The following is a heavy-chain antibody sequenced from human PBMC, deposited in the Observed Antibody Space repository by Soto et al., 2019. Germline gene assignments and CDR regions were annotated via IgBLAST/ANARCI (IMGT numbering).Heavy chain of an antibody. CDR1: GFIFSNFG. Sequence: QVQFVESGGGVVQPGRSLRLSCAASGFIFSNFGMHWVRQAPGKGLEWVAVISSDGTNKYYADSVKGRFTISRDNSKNTLYVQMNSLRPEDTAVYYCVTELGGFEYWGQGTLLTVSS. CDR3: VTELGGFEY. CDR2: ISSDGTNK. D-gene: IGHD3-16*01. J-gene: IGHJ4*02. V-gene: IGHV3-30-3*01.